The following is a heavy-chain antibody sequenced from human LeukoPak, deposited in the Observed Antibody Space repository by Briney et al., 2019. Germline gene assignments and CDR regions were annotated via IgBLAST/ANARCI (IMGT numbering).Heavy chain of an antibody. V-gene: IGHV3-7*01. Sequence: GGSLRLSCAASGFTFSSYSMNWVRQAPGKGLEWVANIKQDGSEKYYVDSVKGRFTISRDNAKNSLYLQMNSLRAEDTAVYYCACGSGYRWFDPWGQGTLVTVSS. D-gene: IGHD3-22*01. J-gene: IGHJ5*02. CDR1: GFTFSSYS. CDR3: ACGSGYRWFDP. CDR2: IKQDGSEK.